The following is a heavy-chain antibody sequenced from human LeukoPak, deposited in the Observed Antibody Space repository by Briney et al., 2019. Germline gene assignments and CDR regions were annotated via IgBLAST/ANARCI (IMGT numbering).Heavy chain of an antibody. Sequence: GESLKISCKGSGYSFTSYWIGWVRQMPGKGLEWMGIIYPGDSDTRYSPSFQGQVTISADKSISTAYLQWSSLKASDTAMYYCARHRGPGDSYYDSSGYYYFDYWGQGTLVTVSS. J-gene: IGHJ4*02. V-gene: IGHV5-51*01. CDR2: IYPGDSDT. D-gene: IGHD3-22*01. CDR1: GYSFTSYW. CDR3: ARHRGPGDSYYDSSGYYYFDY.